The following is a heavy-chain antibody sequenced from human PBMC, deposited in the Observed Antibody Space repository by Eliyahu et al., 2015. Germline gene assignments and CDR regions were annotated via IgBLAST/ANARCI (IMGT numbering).Heavy chain of an antibody. J-gene: IGHJ4*02. CDR1: GFXFCSNVW. D-gene: IGHD5-18*01. Sequence: EVQLVDSGGGLVKPGGSLRLSCXASGFXFCSNVWITWVRQAPGKGLEWVGRIKGKIDGGTTDYAAPVKGRFTISRDDSKNMLFLQMDSLKSEDTAVYYCAASYGYLDYWGQGTLVTVSS. V-gene: IGHV3-15*01. CDR2: IKGKIDGGTT. CDR3: AASYGYLDY.